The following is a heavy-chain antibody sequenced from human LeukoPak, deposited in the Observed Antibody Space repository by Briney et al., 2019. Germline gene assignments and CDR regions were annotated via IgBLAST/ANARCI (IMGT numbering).Heavy chain of an antibody. Sequence: ASVKVSCKASGYTFTSYAMHWVRQAPGQRLEWMGWINAGNGNTKYSQKFQGRVTITRDTSASTAYMELSSLRSEDTAVYYCARLRIHTHYYGKDGLGQGTTVTVSS. J-gene: IGHJ6*02. CDR1: GYTFTSYA. CDR2: INAGNGNT. V-gene: IGHV1-3*01. CDR3: ARLRIHTHYYGKDG. D-gene: IGHD2-15*01.